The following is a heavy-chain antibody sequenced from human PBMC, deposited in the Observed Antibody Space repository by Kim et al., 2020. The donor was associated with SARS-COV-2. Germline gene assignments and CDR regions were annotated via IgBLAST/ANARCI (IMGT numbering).Heavy chain of an antibody. D-gene: IGHD6-13*01. V-gene: IGHV3-7*03. Sequence: SVKYYGDSVKGRFTISRDNAKNSLYLQMNSLRAEDTAVYYCLSSSWGGDYWGQGTLVTVSS. J-gene: IGHJ4*02. CDR2: SVK. CDR3: LSSSWGGDY.